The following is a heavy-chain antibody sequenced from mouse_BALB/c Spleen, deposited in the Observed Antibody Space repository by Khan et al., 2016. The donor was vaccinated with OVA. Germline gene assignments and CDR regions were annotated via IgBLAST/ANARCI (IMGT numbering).Heavy chain of an antibody. CDR2: ISYSGST. V-gene: IGHV3-2*02. CDR3: ARSIPNSSITSGVFDY. J-gene: IGHJ2*01. CDR1: GYSITSDYA. D-gene: IGHD1-2*01. Sequence: EVQLQESGPGLVKPSQSLSLTCTVTGYSITSDYAWNWIRQFPGNKLEWMGYISYSGSTSYNPSLKSRIPITRDTSKNQFFLLLNSVTTEDTATYYCARSIPNSSITSGVFDYWGQGTTLTVSS.